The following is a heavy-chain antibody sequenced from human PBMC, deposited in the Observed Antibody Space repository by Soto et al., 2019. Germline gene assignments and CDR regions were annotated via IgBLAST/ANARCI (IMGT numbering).Heavy chain of an antibody. J-gene: IGHJ3*02. CDR1: GDSVSSNSAA. V-gene: IGHV6-1*01. CDR3: AREPGITIFGVPSRVAFDI. D-gene: IGHD3-3*01. CDR2: TYYRSKWYN. Sequence: QTLSLTSAISGDSVSSNSAACNLIRHSPSRGLEWLGRTYYRSKWYNDYAVSVKSRITINPDTSKNQFSLQLNSVTPEDTAVYYCAREPGITIFGVPSRVAFDIWGQGTMVTVSS.